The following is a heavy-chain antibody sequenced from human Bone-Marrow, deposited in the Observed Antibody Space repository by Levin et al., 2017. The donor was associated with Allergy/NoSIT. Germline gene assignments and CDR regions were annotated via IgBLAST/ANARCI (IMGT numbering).Heavy chain of an antibody. CDR2: IYYSGST. V-gene: IGHV4-39*01. CDR3: ARLQIAAAGLFDY. Sequence: PSETLSLTCTVSGGSISSSSYYWGWIRQPPGKGLEWIGSIYYSGSTYYNPSLKSRVTISVDTSKNQFSLKLSSVTAADTAVYYCARLQIAAAGLFDYWGQGTLVTVSS. J-gene: IGHJ4*02. CDR1: GGSISSSSYY. D-gene: IGHD6-13*01.